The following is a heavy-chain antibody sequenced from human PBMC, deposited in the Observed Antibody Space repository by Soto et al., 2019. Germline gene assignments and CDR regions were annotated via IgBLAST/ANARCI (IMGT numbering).Heavy chain of an antibody. V-gene: IGHV1-18*01. D-gene: IGHD3-9*01. CDR1: GYTFTSYG. J-gene: IGHJ5*02. CDR2: ISAYNGNT. Sequence: ASVKVSCKASGYTFTSYGISWVRQAPGQGLEWMGWISAYNGNTNYAQKLQGRVTMTTDTSTSTAYMELRSLRSDDTAVYYCARDPLLYDILTGYTNWFDPWGRGTLVTVSS. CDR3: ARDPLLYDILTGYTNWFDP.